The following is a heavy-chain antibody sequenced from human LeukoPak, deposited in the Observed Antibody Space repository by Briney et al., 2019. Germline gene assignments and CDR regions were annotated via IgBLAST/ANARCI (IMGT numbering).Heavy chain of an antibody. CDR3: ARATYYYDNNGYHFDY. Sequence: ASVKVSCKASGYTFTSYAMNWVRQAPGQGLEWMGWINTNTGNPAYAQGFTGRFVLSLDTSVTTAYLQISSLKAEDTAVYYCARATYYYDNNGYHFDYWGQGTLVTVSS. CDR2: INTNTGNP. J-gene: IGHJ4*02. V-gene: IGHV7-4-1*02. CDR1: GYTFTSYA. D-gene: IGHD3-22*01.